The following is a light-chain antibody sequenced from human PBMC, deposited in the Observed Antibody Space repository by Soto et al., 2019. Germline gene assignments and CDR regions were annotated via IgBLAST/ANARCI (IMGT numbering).Light chain of an antibody. J-gene: IGLJ3*02. V-gene: IGLV2-23*03. Sequence: QSALPQPASVSGSPGQSITISCTGTNNEFGSYNLVSWYQQLPDKAPKLIIYEGSKRPSGVSNRFSGSKLGNTASLTISGLQTEDEADYYCCSYAGSSTFVFGGGTKVTVL. CDR3: CSYAGSSTFV. CDR2: EGS. CDR1: NNEFGSYNL.